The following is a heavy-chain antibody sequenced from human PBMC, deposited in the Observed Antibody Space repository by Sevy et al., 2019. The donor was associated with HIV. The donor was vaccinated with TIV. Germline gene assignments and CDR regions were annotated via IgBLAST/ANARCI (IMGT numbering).Heavy chain of an antibody. Sequence: GGSLRLSCAVSGFTFDDYVMHWVRQAPGKGLEWVSLISRDGGSTYYADSVKGRFTISRDNSKNSLYLQMNSLRAEDTALYYCAKPYRIAVAGDYYYSGMDVWGQGTTVTVSS. J-gene: IGHJ6*02. CDR2: ISRDGGST. V-gene: IGHV3-43D*03. CDR1: GFTFDDYV. CDR3: AKPYRIAVAGDYYYSGMDV. D-gene: IGHD6-13*01.